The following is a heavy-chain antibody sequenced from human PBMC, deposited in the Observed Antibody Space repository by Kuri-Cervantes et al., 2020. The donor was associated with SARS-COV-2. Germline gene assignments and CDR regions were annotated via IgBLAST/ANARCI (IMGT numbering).Heavy chain of an antibody. J-gene: IGHJ6*03. Sequence: ASVKVSCKASGYTFTGYYMHWVRQAPGQGLEWMGWINPNSGGTNYAQKFQGRLTMTRDTSTSTVYMELTNLRSEDTAVYYCARGRAYMDVWGKGTAVTVSS. CDR1: GYTFTGYY. V-gene: IGHV1-2*02. CDR3: ARGRAYMDV. CDR2: INPNSGGT.